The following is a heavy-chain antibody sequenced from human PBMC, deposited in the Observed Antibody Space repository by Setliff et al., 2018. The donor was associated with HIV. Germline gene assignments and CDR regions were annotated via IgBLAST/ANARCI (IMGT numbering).Heavy chain of an antibody. CDR1: GGSISSYY. Sequence: SETLSLTCTVSGGSISSYYWSWIRQPPGEALEWIGYIYYSGSTNYNPSLKSRVTISVDTSKNQFSLKLSSVTAADTAVYYCARLGQLPIYYWGQGTLVTVSS. J-gene: IGHJ4*02. CDR3: ARLGQLPIYY. D-gene: IGHD2-2*01. CDR2: IYYSGST. V-gene: IGHV4-59*08.